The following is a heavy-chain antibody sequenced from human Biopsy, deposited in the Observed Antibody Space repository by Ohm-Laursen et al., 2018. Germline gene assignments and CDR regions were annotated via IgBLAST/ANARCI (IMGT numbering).Heavy chain of an antibody. D-gene: IGHD3-22*01. V-gene: IGHV4-59*07. Sequence: SDTLSLTCTVSRDSISNYYWTWIRQSPGKGLEWIGYIYYTGSTDYNPSVKSRVTISVDTSKNQFSLKLNSVTAADTAVYYCARPSTFYYDGGGYYDGFDPWGQGTLVTVSS. CDR2: IYYTGST. CDR1: RDSISNYY. CDR3: ARPSTFYYDGGGYYDGFDP. J-gene: IGHJ5*02.